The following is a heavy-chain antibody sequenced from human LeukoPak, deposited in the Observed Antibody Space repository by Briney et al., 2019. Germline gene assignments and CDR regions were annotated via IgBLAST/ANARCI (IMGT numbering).Heavy chain of an antibody. V-gene: IGHV4-34*01. J-gene: IGHJ4*02. CDR3: ASQARTYYDFWSGYGHFDY. CDR1: GGSFSGYY. CDR2: INHSGST. D-gene: IGHD3-3*01. Sequence: SETLSLTCAVYGGSFSGYYWSWIRQPPGKGLEWIGEINHSGSTNYNPSLKSRVTISVDTSKIQFSLKLSSVIAADTAVYYCASQARTYYDFWSGYGHFDYWGQGTLVTVSS.